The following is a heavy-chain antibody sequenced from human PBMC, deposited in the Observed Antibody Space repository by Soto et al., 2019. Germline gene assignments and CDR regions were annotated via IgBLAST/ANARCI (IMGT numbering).Heavy chain of an antibody. CDR2: IDWNGGRT. J-gene: IGHJ3*02. CDR3: ARGEGGLAFDI. D-gene: IGHD3-16*01. V-gene: IGHV3-20*04. CDR1: GFTFEDYD. Sequence: EVQLVEDGGGVVRPGGSLRLSCVASGFTFEDYDLSWVRQAPGKGLEWVSGIDWNGGRTGYADSVKGRFTISRDNAKNSVYLQLNNLRAEDTALYYCARGEGGLAFDIWGQGPMVTVSS.